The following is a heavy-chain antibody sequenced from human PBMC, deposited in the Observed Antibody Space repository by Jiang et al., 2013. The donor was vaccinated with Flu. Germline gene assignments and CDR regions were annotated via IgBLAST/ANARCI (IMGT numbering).Heavy chain of an antibody. Sequence: SGAEVKKPGSSVKVSCKASGGTFSSSAISWVRQAPGQGLEWMGGIIPIFGTAHYAQRFQGRVTITADRSTSTAYMELSSLRSEDTAVYYCARGPDGSNYYYFYWGQGTLVTVSS. D-gene: IGHD3-22*01. CDR3: ARGPDGSNYYYFY. CDR2: IIPIFGTA. V-gene: IGHV1-69*06. CDR1: GGTFSSSA. J-gene: IGHJ4*02.